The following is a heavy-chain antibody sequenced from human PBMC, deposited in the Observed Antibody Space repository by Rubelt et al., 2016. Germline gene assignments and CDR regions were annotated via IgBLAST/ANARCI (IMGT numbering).Heavy chain of an antibody. CDR3: ARGVLHFYDILTGYHYGMDV. V-gene: IGHV4-39*07. J-gene: IGHJ6*02. CDR1: GGSITSSSYF. CDR2: IYYSGST. D-gene: IGHD3-9*01. Sequence: QPQLQESGPGLVKPSETLSITCTVSGGSITSSSYFWGWIRQPPGKGLEWIGSIYYSGSTYYNPSLKSRVTISVDTSKNQFSLKLSSVTAADTAVYYCARGVLHFYDILTGYHYGMDVWGQGTTVTVSS.